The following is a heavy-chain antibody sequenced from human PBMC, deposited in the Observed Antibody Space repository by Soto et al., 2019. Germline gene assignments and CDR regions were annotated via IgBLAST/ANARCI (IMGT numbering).Heavy chain of an antibody. D-gene: IGHD2-15*01. J-gene: IGHJ3*02. Sequence: SETLSLTCTVSGGSISSYYWSWIRQPPGKGLEWIGYIYYSGSTNYNPSLKSRVTISVDTSKNQFSLKLSSVTAADTAVYYCAREGLGYCSGGSCALDAFDIWGQGAMVTVSS. V-gene: IGHV4-59*12. CDR2: IYYSGST. CDR3: AREGLGYCSGGSCALDAFDI. CDR1: GGSISSYY.